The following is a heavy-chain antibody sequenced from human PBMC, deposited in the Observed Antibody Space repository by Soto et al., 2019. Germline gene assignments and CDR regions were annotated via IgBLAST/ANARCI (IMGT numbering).Heavy chain of an antibody. Sequence: GASVKVSCKASGYTFTSYGISWVRQAPGQGLEWMGWISAYNGNTNYAQKLQGRVTMTTDTSTSTAYMELRSLRSDDTAVYYCARVRSAIVVVDFDYWGQGTLVTVSS. V-gene: IGHV1-18*01. CDR3: ARVRSAIVVVDFDY. CDR2: ISAYNGNT. CDR1: GYTFTSYG. D-gene: IGHD3-22*01. J-gene: IGHJ4*02.